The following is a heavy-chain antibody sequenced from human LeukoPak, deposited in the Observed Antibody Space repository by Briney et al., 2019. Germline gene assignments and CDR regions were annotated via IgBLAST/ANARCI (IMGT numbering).Heavy chain of an antibody. Sequence: SVKVSCKASGGTFSSYAISWVRQAPGQGLEWMGGIIPIFGTANYAQKFQGRVTITADESTSTAYMELSSLRSEDTAVYYCARGASRTIFGVVIKGIDYYYYMDVWGKGTTVTVSS. V-gene: IGHV1-69*13. CDR2: IIPIFGTA. D-gene: IGHD3-3*01. CDR3: ARGASRTIFGVVIKGIDYYYYMDV. J-gene: IGHJ6*03. CDR1: GGTFSSYA.